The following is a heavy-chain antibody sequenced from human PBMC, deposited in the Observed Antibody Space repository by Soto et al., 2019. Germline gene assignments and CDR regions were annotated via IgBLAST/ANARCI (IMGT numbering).Heavy chain of an antibody. V-gene: IGHV3-23*01. CDR2: ISDSGGRT. D-gene: IGHD1-1*01. J-gene: IGHJ5*02. CDR3: AKSLNINWKNWFDP. Sequence: GGSLRLSCAASGFTFSSSAMNWVRQAPGKGLEWVSIISDSGGRTYYADSVRGRFTISRDNSKNTLYLQMNSLRAEDTAVYYCAKSLNINWKNWFDPWGQGTLVTVSS. CDR1: GFTFSSSA.